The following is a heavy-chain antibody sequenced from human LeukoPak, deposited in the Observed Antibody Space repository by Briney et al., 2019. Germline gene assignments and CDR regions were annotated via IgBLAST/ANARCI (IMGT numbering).Heavy chain of an antibody. Sequence: GGSLRLSCAASGFTLSSYWMSWVRQAPGKGLEWVANIKQDGSEKYYVDSVKGRFTISRDNAKNSLYLQMNSLRAEDTAVYYCARAAGELHAFDIWGQGTMVTVSS. CDR3: ARAAGELHAFDI. CDR2: IKQDGSEK. J-gene: IGHJ3*02. D-gene: IGHD1-26*01. CDR1: GFTLSSYW. V-gene: IGHV3-7*01.